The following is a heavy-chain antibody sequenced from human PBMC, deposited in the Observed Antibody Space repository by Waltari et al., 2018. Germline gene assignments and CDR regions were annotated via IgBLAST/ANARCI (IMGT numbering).Heavy chain of an antibody. D-gene: IGHD3-3*01. Sequence: EVQLVESGGGLVQPGGSLTLSCAGSGFNFQDSGMLWPRKPPGKGLEWVSGITYNSGAIGYADSVKGRFTISRDNARHSLSLQMNSLRPEDTALYFCAKTPWSGRYYSYYYMDVWGKGTTVTVSS. CDR3: AKTPWSGRYYSYYYMDV. J-gene: IGHJ6*03. CDR1: GFNFQDSG. CDR2: ITYNSGAI. V-gene: IGHV3-9*01.